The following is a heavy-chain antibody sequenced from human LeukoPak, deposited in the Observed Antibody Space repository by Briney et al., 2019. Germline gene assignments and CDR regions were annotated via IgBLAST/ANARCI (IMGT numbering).Heavy chain of an antibody. D-gene: IGHD4-17*01. CDR2: ISAYNGNT. V-gene: IGHV1-18*01. J-gene: IGHJ6*02. Sequence: GASVKVSCKASGYTFTSYGISWVRQAPGQGLEWMGWISAYNGNTNYAQKLQGRVTMTTDTSTSTAYMELRSLRSDDTAVYYCARPLIDYGDPRRNYYYYGMDVWGQGTTVTVSS. CDR1: GYTFTSYG. CDR3: ARPLIDYGDPRRNYYYYGMDV.